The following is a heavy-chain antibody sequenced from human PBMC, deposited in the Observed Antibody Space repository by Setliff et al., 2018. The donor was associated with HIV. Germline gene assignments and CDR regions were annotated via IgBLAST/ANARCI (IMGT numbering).Heavy chain of an antibody. J-gene: IGHJ4*02. Sequence: TSETLSLTCAVYGGSLSGYHWSWIRQSSEKGLEWIGEINHSGSTNYNPSLKSRVTMSVDTSKNQFSLKLSSATAADTAVYYCARGGGYDRSGYYPFDYWGQGTPVTVSS. D-gene: IGHD3-22*01. V-gene: IGHV4-34*01. CDR2: INHSGST. CDR1: GGSLSGYH. CDR3: ARGGGYDRSGYYPFDY.